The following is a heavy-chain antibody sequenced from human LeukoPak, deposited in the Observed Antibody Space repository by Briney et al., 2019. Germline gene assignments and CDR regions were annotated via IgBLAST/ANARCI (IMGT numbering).Heavy chain of an antibody. CDR3: ARDFLSYDGTENHYDDTFDI. V-gene: IGHV1-18*01. Sequence: GASVTVSCKASGYTFSTYGLSWVRQAPGQGGEWMGWISGFRGNTNYAQKFQGGVTMTTDTSTTTAYMELRSLSSDDTAVYFCARDFLSYDGTENHYDDTFDIWGQGTMVTVSS. CDR1: GYTFSTYG. CDR2: ISGFRGNT. D-gene: IGHD3-22*01. J-gene: IGHJ3*02.